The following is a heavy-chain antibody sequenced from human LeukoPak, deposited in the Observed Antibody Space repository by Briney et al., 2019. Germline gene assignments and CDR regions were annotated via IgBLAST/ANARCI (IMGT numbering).Heavy chain of an antibody. D-gene: IGHD5/OR15-5a*01. J-gene: IGHJ6*02. CDR2: MKEDGSEI. CDR1: GFTFSSYW. V-gene: IGHV3-7*01. Sequence: GGSLRLSCAASGFTFSSYWMTWVRQAPGKGLEWVAYMKEDGSEIYYLDSVKGRFTISRDNAKNSLYLRMNSLRAEDTAVYFCARGWSSLDVWGQGTRSPSP. CDR3: ARGWSSLDV.